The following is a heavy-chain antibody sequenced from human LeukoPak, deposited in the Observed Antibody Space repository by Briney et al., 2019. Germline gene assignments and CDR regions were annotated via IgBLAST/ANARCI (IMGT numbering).Heavy chain of an antibody. CDR2: ISSDNRVI. CDR3: ARAHETAVLAAFDI. V-gene: IGHV3-11*04. J-gene: IGHJ3*02. D-gene: IGHD6-19*01. CDR1: EFKFSDYY. Sequence: PGGSLRLSCEASEFKFSDYYMSWVRQTPGKGLEWISYISSDNRVIYYADSVKGRLTTSRDNARASFYLQMNSLRDEDTAIYYCARAHETAVLAAFDIWGQGTLVTVSS.